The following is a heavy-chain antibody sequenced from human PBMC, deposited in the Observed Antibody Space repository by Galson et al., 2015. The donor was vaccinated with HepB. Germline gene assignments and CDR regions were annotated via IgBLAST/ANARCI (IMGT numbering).Heavy chain of an antibody. Sequence: ETLSLTCTVSGFSINNNTYYWGWIRQAPGKGLEWIGNFYNSGNTYYNPALKSRLTISVDTSKNRFSLKLKSVTVADTAVYFRARGRVGRARYFDYWGQGTLVAVSS. CDR2: FYNSGNT. V-gene: IGHV4-39*01. J-gene: IGHJ4*02. CDR3: ARGRVGRARYFDY. CDR1: GFSINNNTYY. D-gene: IGHD2-15*01.